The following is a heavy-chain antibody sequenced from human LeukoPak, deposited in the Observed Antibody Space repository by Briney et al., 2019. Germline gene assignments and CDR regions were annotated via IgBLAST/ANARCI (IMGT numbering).Heavy chain of an antibody. J-gene: IGHJ5*02. V-gene: IGHV4-34*01. D-gene: IGHD6-13*01. CDR2: INHSGST. CDR3: ARGDSSSWRT. Sequence: TSETLSLTCAVYGGSFSGYYWSWSRQPPGKGLEWIGEINHSGSTNYNPSLKSRVTISVDTSKNQFSLKLSSVTATDTAVYYCARGDSSSWRTWGQGTLVTVSS. CDR1: GGSFSGYY.